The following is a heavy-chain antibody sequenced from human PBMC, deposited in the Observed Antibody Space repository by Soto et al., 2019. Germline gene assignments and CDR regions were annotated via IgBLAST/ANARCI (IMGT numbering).Heavy chain of an antibody. CDR1: GGTFSSYA. J-gene: IGHJ3*02. CDR2: IIPIFGTA. D-gene: IGHD3-3*01. V-gene: IGHV1-69*13. Sequence: SVKVSCKASGGTFSSYAISWVRQAPGQGLEWMGGIIPIFGTANYAQKFQGRVTITADASTSTAYMELSSLRSEDTAVYYCARALRFLEWSAGGAFDIWGQGTMVTV. CDR3: ARALRFLEWSAGGAFDI.